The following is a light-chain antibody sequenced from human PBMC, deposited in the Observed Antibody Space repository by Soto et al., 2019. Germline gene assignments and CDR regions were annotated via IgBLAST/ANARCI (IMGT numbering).Light chain of an antibody. V-gene: IGLV2-23*01. CDR1: SSDVGAYNS. CDR3: CSSAHASTYV. CDR2: KGT. J-gene: IGLJ1*01. Sequence: QSVLAQPASVSGSPGQSITISCTGTSSDVGAYNSVSWYQQHPHRAPQVIIYKGTQRPSGVSNRFSGSTSGNAASLTISDLQADDEAAYFCCSSAHASTYVFGHGTKVTVL.